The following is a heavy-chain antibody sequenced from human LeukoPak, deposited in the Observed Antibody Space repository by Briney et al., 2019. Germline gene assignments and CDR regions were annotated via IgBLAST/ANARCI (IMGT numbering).Heavy chain of an antibody. Sequence: SETLSLTCAVYGGSFSGYYWSWIRQPPGKGLEWIGEINHSGSTNYNPSLKSRVTISVDTSKNQFSLKLSSVTAADTAVYYCACLYCSSTSCLDYRGQGTLVTVSS. J-gene: IGHJ4*02. CDR3: ACLYCSSTSCLDY. D-gene: IGHD2-2*01. CDR2: INHSGST. V-gene: IGHV4-34*01. CDR1: GGSFSGYY.